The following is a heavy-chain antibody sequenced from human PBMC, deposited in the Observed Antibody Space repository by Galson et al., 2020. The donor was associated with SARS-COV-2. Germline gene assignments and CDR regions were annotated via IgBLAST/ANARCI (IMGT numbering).Heavy chain of an antibody. V-gene: IGHV3-23*01. D-gene: IGHD4-4*01. Sequence: GGSLRLSCAASGFGFNNYAINWVRLGPRKGLELVSGTSGNGMTTNYAQSAMRRFTISRDNSKNTLYLEMNSLKTEDTGIYYCVGLGLTIMWGQGTLVTVSS. J-gene: IGHJ4*02. CDR3: VGLGLTIM. CDR1: GFGFNNYA. CDR2: TSGNGMTT.